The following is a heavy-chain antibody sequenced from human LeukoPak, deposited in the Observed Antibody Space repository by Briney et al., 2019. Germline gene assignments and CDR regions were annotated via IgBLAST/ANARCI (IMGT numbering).Heavy chain of an antibody. V-gene: IGHV1-8*03. CDR3: ARGGAPKMNYYYYMDV. D-gene: IGHD3-16*01. CDR1: GYAFTSYD. J-gene: IGHJ6*03. CDR2: MNPNSGNT. Sequence: GASVKVSCKASGYAFTSYDINWVRQATGQGLEWMGWMNPNSGNTGYAQKFQGRVTITRNTSISTAYMELSSLRSEDTAVYYCARGGAPKMNYYYYMDVWGKGTTVTVSS.